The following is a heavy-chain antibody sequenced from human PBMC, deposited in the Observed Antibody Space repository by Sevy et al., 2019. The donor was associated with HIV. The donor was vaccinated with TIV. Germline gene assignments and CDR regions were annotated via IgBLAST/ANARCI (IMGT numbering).Heavy chain of an antibody. Sequence: GESLKISCAASGFTFSSYAMSWVRQAPGKGLEWVSSISGNVDNTYYADSVKGRFIISRDNSKNTLYLQMNSLRAEDTAVYYCAKPPWIDQRAFEYWGQGTLVIVSS. D-gene: IGHD2-2*03. CDR3: AKPPWIDQRAFEY. V-gene: IGHV3-23*01. CDR2: ISGNVDNT. CDR1: GFTFSSYA. J-gene: IGHJ4*02.